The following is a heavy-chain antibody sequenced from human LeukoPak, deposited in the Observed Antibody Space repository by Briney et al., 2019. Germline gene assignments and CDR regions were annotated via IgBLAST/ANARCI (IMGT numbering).Heavy chain of an antibody. J-gene: IGHJ3*02. V-gene: IGHV3-53*01. D-gene: IGHD3-10*01. CDR1: GFTVSSNY. CDR3: ASSQLLWFGETKDDAFDI. CDR2: IYSGGST. Sequence: GGSLRLSCAASGFTVSSNYMRWVRQAPGKGLEWVSVIYSGGSTYYADSVKGRFTISRDNSKNTLYLQMNSLRAEDTAVYYCASSQLLWFGETKDDAFDIWGQGTMVTVSS.